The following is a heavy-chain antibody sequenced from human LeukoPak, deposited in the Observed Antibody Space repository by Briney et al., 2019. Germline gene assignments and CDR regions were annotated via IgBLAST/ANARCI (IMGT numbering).Heavy chain of an antibody. CDR2: ISGSGGST. V-gene: IGHV3-23*01. D-gene: IGHD6-19*01. CDR3: AKDGYSSGWYWFDP. J-gene: IGHJ5*02. Sequence: PGGSLRLSCAASGFTFSSYAMSWFHQAPGKGLEWVSAISGSGGSTYYADSVKGRFTISRDNSKNTLYLQMNSLRAEDTAVYYCAKDGYSSGWYWFDPWGQGTLVTVSS. CDR1: GFTFSSYA.